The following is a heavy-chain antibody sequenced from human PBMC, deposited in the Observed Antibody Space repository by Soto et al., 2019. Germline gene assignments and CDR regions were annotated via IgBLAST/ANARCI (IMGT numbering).Heavy chain of an antibody. D-gene: IGHD6-13*01. CDR1: GFTFSSYA. CDR2: ISYDGSNK. Sequence: QVQLVESGGGVVQPGRSLRLSCAASGFTFSSYAMHWVRQAPGKGMEWVAVISYDGSNKYYADSVKGRFTISRDNSKNRLYLQMNSLRAEDTSVYYCARDHGQQLAGRFDYWGQGTLVTVSS. J-gene: IGHJ4*02. V-gene: IGHV3-30-3*01. CDR3: ARDHGQQLAGRFDY.